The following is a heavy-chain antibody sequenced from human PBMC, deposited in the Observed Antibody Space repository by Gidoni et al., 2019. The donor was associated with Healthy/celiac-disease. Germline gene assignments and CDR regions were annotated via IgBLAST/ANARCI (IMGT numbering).Heavy chain of an antibody. D-gene: IGHD5-18*01. J-gene: IGHJ4*02. V-gene: IGHV4-59*01. CDR3: ARGSGYSYVNFDY. CDR2: IYYSGST. Sequence: QVQLQESGPGLVKPSETLSLTCTVSGCSISSYYWSWIRQPPGKGLEWIGYIYYSGSTNYNPSLKSRVTISVDTSKNQFSLKLSSVTAADTAVYYCARGSGYSYVNFDYWGQGTLVTVSS. CDR1: GCSISSYY.